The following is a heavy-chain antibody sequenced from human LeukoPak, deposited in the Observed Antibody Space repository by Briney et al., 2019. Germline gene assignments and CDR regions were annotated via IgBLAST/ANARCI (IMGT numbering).Heavy chain of an antibody. D-gene: IGHD6-13*01. V-gene: IGHV3-23*01. J-gene: IGHJ4*02. CDR2: SGTDGDT. CDR3: AKKTPGTYPFDY. Sequence: GGSLRLSCAASGFSFSSTAMNWVRQAPGKGLEWVSASGTDGDTYYADSVQGRVTISRDNSRNTLYLQMTSLRADDTAVYYCAKKTPGTYPFDYWGQGTLVTVSP. CDR1: GFSFSSTA.